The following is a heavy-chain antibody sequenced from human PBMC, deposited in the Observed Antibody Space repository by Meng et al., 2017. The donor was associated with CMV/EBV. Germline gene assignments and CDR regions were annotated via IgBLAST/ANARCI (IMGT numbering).Heavy chain of an antibody. V-gene: IGHV3-30*02. J-gene: IGHJ4*02. D-gene: IGHD4-11*01. Sequence: GESLKISCAASGFTFSSYGMHWVRQAPGKGLEWVAFIRYDVSNKYYADSVKGRFTITRDNSKNTLYLQMNSLRAEETAVYYCAKDRVSRFDYWGQGTLVTVSS. CDR1: GFTFSSYG. CDR2: IRYDVSNK. CDR3: AKDRVSRFDY.